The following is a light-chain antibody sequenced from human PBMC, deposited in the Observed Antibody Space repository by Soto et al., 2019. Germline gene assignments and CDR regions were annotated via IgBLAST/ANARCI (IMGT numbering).Light chain of an antibody. CDR3: VRSVHVPIT. V-gene: IGKV2D-29*01. CDR2: EVS. Sequence: DVVMTQTPLSLSVTPGQPASISCKSSQSLLSGDGATYLYWFLQKPGQAPQLLIYEVSKRISGVPDRLSGSASGTAFTLKISRVEAEDVGVYYCVRSVHVPITFGPGTRLEIK. J-gene: IGKJ5*01. CDR1: QSLLSGDGATY.